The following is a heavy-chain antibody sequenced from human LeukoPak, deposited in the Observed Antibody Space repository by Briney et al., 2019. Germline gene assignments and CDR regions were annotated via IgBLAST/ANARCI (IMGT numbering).Heavy chain of an antibody. D-gene: IGHD5-18*01. V-gene: IGHV3-7*01. CDR2: IRQDGSEE. CDR3: ARSIQLSDY. Sequence: GGSLRLSCVVSGFTFSSSWMSWVRQAPGKGLEWVANIRQDGSEEYYVDSVKGRFSISRDNAKNSLYLQMNSLRAEDTAVYYCARSIQLSDYWGQGTLVTVSS. CDR1: GFTFSSSW. J-gene: IGHJ4*02.